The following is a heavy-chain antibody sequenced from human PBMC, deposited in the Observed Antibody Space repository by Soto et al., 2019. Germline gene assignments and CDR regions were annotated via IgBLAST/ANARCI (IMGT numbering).Heavy chain of an antibody. D-gene: IGHD3-3*01. V-gene: IGHV4-31*03. CDR1: GGSISSGGYY. Sequence: QVQLQESGPGLVKPSQTLSLTCTVSGGSISSGGYYWSWIRQHPGKGLEWIGYIYYSGSTYYNPSLKSRVTISVDTSKNQFSLKLRSVTAADTAVYYCARGNDFWSGYTSGDYYYGMDVWGQGTTVTVSS. J-gene: IGHJ6*02. CDR3: ARGNDFWSGYTSGDYYYGMDV. CDR2: IYYSGST.